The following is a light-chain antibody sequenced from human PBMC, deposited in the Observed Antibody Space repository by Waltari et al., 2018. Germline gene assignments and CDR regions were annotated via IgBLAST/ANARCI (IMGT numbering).Light chain of an antibody. V-gene: IGKV1-5*03. CDR1: QRISIW. Sequence: QMTQSPSTLSASVGDRVSITCRASQRISIWLAWYQQKPGKAPNLLIYKTSTLQSGVPSRFRGSGSGTEFTLTISSLQPDDFATYYCQQYNDFPYTFGQGTRLEIK. CDR3: QQYNDFPYT. CDR2: KTS. J-gene: IGKJ2*01.